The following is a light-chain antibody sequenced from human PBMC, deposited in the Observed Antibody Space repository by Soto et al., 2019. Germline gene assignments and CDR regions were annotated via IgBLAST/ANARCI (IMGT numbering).Light chain of an antibody. CDR2: GAS. Sequence: EIVLTQSPGTLYLSPGESATLSCRASQTIMNNYLAWYQQKPGQAPRLLIFGASSRATGNPDRFSGSGSGTDYTLLSNRLEAEDFAVYYCQQYSRSVPITCGQGTRLEIK. CDR3: QQYSRSVPIT. V-gene: IGKV3-20*01. CDR1: QTIMNNY. J-gene: IGKJ5*01.